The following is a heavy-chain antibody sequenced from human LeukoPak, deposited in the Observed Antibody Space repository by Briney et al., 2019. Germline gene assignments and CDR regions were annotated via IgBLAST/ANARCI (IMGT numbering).Heavy chain of an antibody. J-gene: IGHJ6*03. CDR2: ISSSSSTI. V-gene: IGHV3-48*01. CDR3: ARASYSSSWYIPNYYYYYMDV. Sequence: PGGSLRLSCAASGFTFSSYSMNWVRQAPGKGLEWVSYISSSSSTIYYADSVKGRFTISRDNAKNSLYLQMNSLRAEDTAVYYCARASYSSSWYIPNYYYYYMDVWGKGTTVTVSS. D-gene: IGHD6-13*01. CDR1: GFTFSSYS.